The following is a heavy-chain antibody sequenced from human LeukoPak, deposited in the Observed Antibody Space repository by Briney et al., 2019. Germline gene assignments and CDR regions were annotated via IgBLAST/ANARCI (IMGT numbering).Heavy chain of an antibody. Sequence: GGSLRLSCAASGFTFSSYAMSWVRQAPGKGLEWVSAISGSGGSTYYADSVKGRFTISRDNSKNTLYLQMNSLRAEDTAVYYCAKDEGIVGPTTAWYFDLWGRGTLVTVSS. CDR2: ISGSGGST. J-gene: IGHJ2*01. CDR3: AKDEGIVGPTTAWYFDL. D-gene: IGHD1-26*01. CDR1: GFTFSSYA. V-gene: IGHV3-23*01.